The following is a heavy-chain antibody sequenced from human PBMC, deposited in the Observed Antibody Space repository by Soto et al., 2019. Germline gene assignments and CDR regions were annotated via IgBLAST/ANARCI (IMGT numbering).Heavy chain of an antibody. CDR3: ASQIADASGTSHFAY. CDR1: GGSISTDC. J-gene: IGHJ4*02. D-gene: IGHD3-10*01. V-gene: IGHV4-59*08. Sequence: QVQLQESGPGLVKPSETLSLTCTVSGGSISTDCWGWIRQPPGKGLEWIGFIRYSGSTNYNPSLKGRVTISVDTSRNQFSLRLNSVTAADTAVYYCASQIADASGTSHFAYWGQGTLVTVSS. CDR2: IRYSGST.